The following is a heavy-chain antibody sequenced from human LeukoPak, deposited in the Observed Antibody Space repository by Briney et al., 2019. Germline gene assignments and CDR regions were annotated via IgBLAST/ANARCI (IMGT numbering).Heavy chain of an antibody. CDR2: IYYSGST. CDR1: GGSISSSSYY. J-gene: IGHJ6*03. V-gene: IGHV4-39*07. D-gene: IGHD4-17*01. CDR3: ARASYGDYGRYYYYYMDV. Sequence: SETLSLTCTVSGGSISSSSYYWGWIRQPPGKGLEWIGSIYYSGSTYYNPSLKSRVTMSVDPSKNQFSLKLTSVTAADTAVYYCARASYGDYGRYYYYYMDVWGKGTTVTVSS.